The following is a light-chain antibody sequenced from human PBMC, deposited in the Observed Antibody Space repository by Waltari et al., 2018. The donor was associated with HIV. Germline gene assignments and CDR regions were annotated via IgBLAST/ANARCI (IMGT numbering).Light chain of an antibody. V-gene: IGLV1-47*01. CDR3: ASWDNSLSVWV. CDR1: TSNIGSNY. J-gene: IGLJ3*02. Sequence: QSVLTQPPSVSATPGQRVTISCSGSTSNIGSNYIYWYQQFPGRAPKLLIYRDVQRPSGVPDRFAGSKSDTSASLAISGVRSEDEADYYCASWDNSLSVWVFGGGTKLTVL. CDR2: RDV.